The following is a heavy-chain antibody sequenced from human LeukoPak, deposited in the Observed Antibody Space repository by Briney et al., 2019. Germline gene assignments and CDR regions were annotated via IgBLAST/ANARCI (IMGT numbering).Heavy chain of an antibody. Sequence: GGSLRLSCAASGFTFSNYAMSWVRQAPGKGLEWVSVISGSGGSTYYADSVKGRFTISRDNSKNMLYLQMNSLRAEDTAVYYCAKHVNPSTYGFWSGYWSWLDPWGQGTLVTVSS. J-gene: IGHJ5*02. D-gene: IGHD3-3*01. CDR2: ISGSGGST. CDR3: AKHVNPSTYGFWSGYWSWLDP. V-gene: IGHV3-23*01. CDR1: GFTFSNYA.